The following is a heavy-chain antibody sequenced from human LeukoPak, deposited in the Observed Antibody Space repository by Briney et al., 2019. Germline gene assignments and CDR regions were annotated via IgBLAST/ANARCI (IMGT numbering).Heavy chain of an antibody. CDR2: IIPIFGTA. V-gene: IGHV1-69*06. CDR1: GGTFSSYA. CDR3: ARTKNFGVVITYYYFDY. D-gene: IGHD3-3*01. J-gene: IGHJ4*02. Sequence: ASVKVSCKASGGTFSSYAISWVRQAPGQGLEWMGGIIPIFGTANYAQKFQGRVTITADKSTSTAYMELSSLRSEDTAVYYCARTKNFGVVITYYYFDYWGQGTLVTVSS.